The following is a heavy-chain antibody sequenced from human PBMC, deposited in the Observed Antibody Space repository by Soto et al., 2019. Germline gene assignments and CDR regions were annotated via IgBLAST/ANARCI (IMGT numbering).Heavy chain of an antibody. CDR3: AHAGDYDLLTFDH. CDR1: GGTFSSYR. Sequence: SVKVSCKASGGTFSSYRFNWVRQARGQGLEWLGGIVPIYRTADYAQKFQGRVTITADESTRTVYMELSSLKSQDTALYYCAHAGDYDLLTFDHWGPGTLVTVSS. D-gene: IGHD4-17*01. CDR2: IVPIYRTA. V-gene: IGHV1-69*13. J-gene: IGHJ4*02.